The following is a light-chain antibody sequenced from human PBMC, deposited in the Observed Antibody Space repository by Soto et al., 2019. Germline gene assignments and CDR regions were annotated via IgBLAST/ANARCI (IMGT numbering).Light chain of an antibody. J-gene: IGLJ2*01. CDR3: QTWGTGIYVV. CDR1: SGHSSYA. Sequence: QLVLTQSPSASASLGASVKLTCTLSSGHSSYAIAWHQQQPEKGPRYLMKLNSDGSHSKGDGIPDRFSVSSSGAEHYLIISSLKSEDEADYYCQTWGTGIYVVFGGGTKVTVL. CDR2: LNSDGSH. V-gene: IGLV4-69*01.